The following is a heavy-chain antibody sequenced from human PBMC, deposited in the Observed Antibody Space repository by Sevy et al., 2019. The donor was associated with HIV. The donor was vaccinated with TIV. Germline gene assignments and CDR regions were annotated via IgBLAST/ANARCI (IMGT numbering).Heavy chain of an antibody. J-gene: IGHJ6*02. CDR1: GGSFSGYY. D-gene: IGHD3-3*01. CDR2: INHSGST. CDR3: ARVRFFRYGMDV. V-gene: IGHV4-34*01. Sequence: SEILSLTCAVYGGSFSGYYWSWIRQPPGKGLEWIGEINHSGSTNYNPSLKSRVTISVDTSKNQFSLKLSSVTAADTAVYYCARVRFFRYGMDVWGQGTTVTVSS.